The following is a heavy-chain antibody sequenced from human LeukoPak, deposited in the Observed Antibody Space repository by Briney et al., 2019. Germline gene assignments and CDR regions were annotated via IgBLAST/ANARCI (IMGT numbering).Heavy chain of an antibody. D-gene: IGHD5-12*01. V-gene: IGHV3-66*01. CDR2: IYSGGST. CDR3: ARDKGRKSGYGADY. J-gene: IGHJ4*02. Sequence: GGSLRLSCAASGFTVSSNYMSWVRQAPGKGLEWVSVIYSGGSTYYADSVKGRFTISRDNSKNTLYLQMNSLRAEDTAVYYCARDKGRKSGYGADYWGQGTLVTVSS. CDR1: GFTVSSNY.